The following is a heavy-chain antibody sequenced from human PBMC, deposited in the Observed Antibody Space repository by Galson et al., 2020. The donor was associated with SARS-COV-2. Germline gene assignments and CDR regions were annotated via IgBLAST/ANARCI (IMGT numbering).Heavy chain of an antibody. CDR2: ISGSGGST. D-gene: IGHD3-3*01. J-gene: IGHJ4*02. CDR1: GFPFSSYA. Sequence: GESLKISCASSGFPFSSYAMSWVRQAPGKGLEWISAISGSGGSTYYAVSVKGRFTISRDNSKNTLYLEMNSLRAEDTAVYHCAKNPGDGYDFWSGYYFLFEDWGRGTLVTVSS. CDR3: AKNPGDGYDFWSGYYFLFED. V-gene: IGHV3-23*01.